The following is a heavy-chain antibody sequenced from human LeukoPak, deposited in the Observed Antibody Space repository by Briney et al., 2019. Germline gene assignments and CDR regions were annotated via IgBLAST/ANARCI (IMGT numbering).Heavy chain of an antibody. V-gene: IGHV4-59*08. D-gene: IGHD4-17*01. Sequence: SETLSLTCTVSGGSISDYYWSWIRQPPGKGLEWIGYISYSGSTNYNPSLKSRVTISVDTSKNQFSLKLSSVTAADTAVYYCARGTDYGDNYFDYWGQGTLDAVSS. CDR1: GGSISDYY. CDR3: ARGTDYGDNYFDY. CDR2: ISYSGST. J-gene: IGHJ4*02.